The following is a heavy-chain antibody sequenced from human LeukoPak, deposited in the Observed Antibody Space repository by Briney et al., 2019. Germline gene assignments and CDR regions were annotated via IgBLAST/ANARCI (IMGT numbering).Heavy chain of an antibody. CDR3: ASHAADTAMDPVDY. Sequence: PSETLSLTCTVSGGSISSSSYYWGWIRQPPGKGLEWIGSIYYSGSTYYNPSLKSRVTISEDTSKNQFSLKLSSATAADTAVYYCASHAADTAMDPVDYWGQGTLVTVSS. D-gene: IGHD5-18*01. CDR1: GGSISSSSYY. V-gene: IGHV4-39*01. J-gene: IGHJ4*02. CDR2: IYYSGST.